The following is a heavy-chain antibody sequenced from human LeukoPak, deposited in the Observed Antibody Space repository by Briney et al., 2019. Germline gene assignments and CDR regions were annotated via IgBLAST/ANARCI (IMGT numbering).Heavy chain of an antibody. J-gene: IGHJ4*02. D-gene: IGHD3-10*01. V-gene: IGHV3-30*18. Sequence: GGSLRLSCAASGFTFSNSGMHWVRQAPGKGLEWLAVISYDGNNKQYADSVKGRFTISRDNSKNTLYLQMNSLRAEDTAVYYCAKRWSGDGSYLDCWGQGTQVTVSS. CDR2: ISYDGNNK. CDR1: GFTFSNSG. CDR3: AKRWSGDGSYLDC.